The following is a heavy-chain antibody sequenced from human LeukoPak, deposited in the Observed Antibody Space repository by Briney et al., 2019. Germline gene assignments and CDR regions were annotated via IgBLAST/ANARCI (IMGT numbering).Heavy chain of an antibody. Sequence: SGTLSLTCAVYGGSFSGYYWSWIRQPPGKGLEWIGEINYSGSTNYNPSLKSRVTISVDTSKNQFSLKLSSVTAADTAVYYCARSPGSGSYYLQPYYFDYWGQGTLVTVSS. CDR2: INYSGST. J-gene: IGHJ4*02. D-gene: IGHD3-10*01. CDR1: GGSFSGYY. V-gene: IGHV4-34*01. CDR3: ARSPGSGSYYLQPYYFDY.